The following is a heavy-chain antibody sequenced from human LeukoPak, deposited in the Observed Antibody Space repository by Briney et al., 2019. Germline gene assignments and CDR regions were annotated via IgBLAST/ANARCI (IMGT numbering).Heavy chain of an antibody. V-gene: IGHV1-2*02. D-gene: IGHD1-26*01. CDR3: AREPQPSHSGSSNWFDP. CDR1: GYTFTGYY. Sequence: ASVKVSCMASGYTFTGYYMRWVRQAPGQGLEWMGWINPNSGGTNYAQKFQGRVTMTRDTSISTAYMELSRLRSDDTAVYYCAREPQPSHSGSSNWFDPWGQGTLVTVSS. J-gene: IGHJ5*02. CDR2: INPNSGGT.